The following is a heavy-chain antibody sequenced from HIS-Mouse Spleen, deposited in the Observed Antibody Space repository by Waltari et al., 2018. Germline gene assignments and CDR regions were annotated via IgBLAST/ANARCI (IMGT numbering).Heavy chain of an antibody. CDR3: ARDLSSSWYYFDY. Sequence: QVQLQESGPGLVKPSETLSLTCTVSGYSISSGYYWGWTRQPPGKGLEWIGSIYHSGSTYYNPSLKSRVTISVDTSKNQFSLKLSSVTAADTAVYYCARDLSSSWYYFDYWGQGTLVTVSS. J-gene: IGHJ4*02. D-gene: IGHD6-13*01. CDR1: GYSISSGYY. CDR2: IYHSGST. V-gene: IGHV4-38-2*02.